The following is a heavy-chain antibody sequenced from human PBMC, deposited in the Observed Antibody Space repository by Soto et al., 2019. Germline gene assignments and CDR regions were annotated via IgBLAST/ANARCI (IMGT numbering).Heavy chain of an antibody. D-gene: IGHD7-27*01. J-gene: IGHJ3*01. V-gene: IGHV4-38-2*01. Sequence: SSETLSLTCDVTGYAISSGYYLVWIRQPPGKVLEWIGSAYHNGNANYNPSLESRVAISIDTSKNQFSLDLTSVTAADTAVYYCATQSRNWGWGAFDVWGQGTMVTVSS. CDR2: AYHNGNA. CDR1: GYAISSGYY. CDR3: ATQSRNWGWGAFDV.